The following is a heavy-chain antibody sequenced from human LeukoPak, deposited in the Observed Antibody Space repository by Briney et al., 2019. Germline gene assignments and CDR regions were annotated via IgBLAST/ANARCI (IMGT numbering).Heavy chain of an antibody. CDR2: IYPGDSDT. Sequence: GESLKISCKGSGYSFTSYWIGWVRQMPGKGLEWMGIIYPGDSDTKYSPSFQGQVTISADKSISTAYLQWSSLKASDTAMYYCARSQVRSGYYYYMDVWGKGTTVTVSS. J-gene: IGHJ6*03. V-gene: IGHV5-51*01. CDR1: GYSFTSYW. CDR3: ARSQVRSGYYYYMDV. D-gene: IGHD3-3*01.